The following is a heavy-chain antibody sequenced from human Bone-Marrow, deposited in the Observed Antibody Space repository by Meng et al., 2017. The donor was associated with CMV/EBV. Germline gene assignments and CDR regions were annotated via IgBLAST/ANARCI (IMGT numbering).Heavy chain of an antibody. CDR3: ARDHVLRGVYSAY. J-gene: IGHJ4*02. CDR1: GYRFSDYG. D-gene: IGHD3-10*01. Sequence: ASVKVSCKASGYRFSDYGLSWVRQAPGQRPEWLGWISAYSGDTKYAERFQGRVSMTTDTSTSTAHMELRSLTSDDTAVYYCARDHVLRGVYSAYWGQGTPVTFSS. V-gene: IGHV1-18*01. CDR2: ISAYSGDT.